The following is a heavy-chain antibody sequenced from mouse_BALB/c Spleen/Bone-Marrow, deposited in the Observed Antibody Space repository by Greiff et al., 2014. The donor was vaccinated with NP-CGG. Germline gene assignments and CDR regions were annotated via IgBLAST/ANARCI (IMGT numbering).Heavy chain of an antibody. J-gene: IGHJ2*01. Sequence: EVKLQESGPELVKPGASVKMSCKASGYTFTSYVMHWMKQKPGQGLEWIGYINPYNDGTKYNETFKGKATLTSDKSSSTAYMDLSSLTSEDSAVYFCARSEYLGSGYDYWGQGTTLTVSS. CDR3: ARSEYLGSGYDY. CDR2: INPYNDGT. CDR1: GYTFTSYV. V-gene: IGHV1-14*01. D-gene: IGHD1-1*01.